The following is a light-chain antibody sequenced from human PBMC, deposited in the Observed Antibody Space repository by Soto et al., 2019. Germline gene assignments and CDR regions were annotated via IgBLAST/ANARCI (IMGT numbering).Light chain of an antibody. CDR3: QQYNNWPPTWT. J-gene: IGKJ1*01. V-gene: IGKV3-15*01. Sequence: EIVMTQSPATLSVSPGERATLSCRASQSVSSNLAWYQQKPGQAPRLLIYGASTSATGIPARFSGSGSGTGFTLTISSLQSEDFAVYYCQQYNNWPPTWTFGQGTKVDIK. CDR2: GAS. CDR1: QSVSSN.